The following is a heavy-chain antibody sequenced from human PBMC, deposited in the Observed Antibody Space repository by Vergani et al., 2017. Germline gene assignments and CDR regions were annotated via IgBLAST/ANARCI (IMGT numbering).Heavy chain of an antibody. J-gene: IGHJ6*02. CDR1: GGTFSSYT. V-gene: IGHV1-69*08. D-gene: IGHD2-2*01. CDR2: IIPILGIA. CDR3: ARDYCSSSSCYGLGYYYYGMDV. Sequence: QVQLVQSGAEVKKPGSSVKVSCKASGGTFSSYTISWVRQAPGQGLEWMGRIIPILGIANYAQKFQGRVTITADKSTSTAYMELSSLRSEDTAVYYCARDYCSSSSCYGLGYYYYGMDVWGQGTTVTVSS.